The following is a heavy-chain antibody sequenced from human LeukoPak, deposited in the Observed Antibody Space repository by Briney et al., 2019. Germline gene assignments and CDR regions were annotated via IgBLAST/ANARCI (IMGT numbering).Heavy chain of an antibody. V-gene: IGHV4-59*01. D-gene: IGHD3-22*01. J-gene: IGHJ4*02. CDR3: ARGYYDSSAYYSFDY. Sequence: ETLSLTCTVSGGSINSYYWNWIRQPPGKGLEWIGYIYYSGSTTYNPSLKSRVTISVDTSKNQFSLNLRSVTAADTAVYYCARGYYDSSAYYSFDYWGQGTLVTVSS. CDR1: GGSINSYY. CDR2: IYYSGST.